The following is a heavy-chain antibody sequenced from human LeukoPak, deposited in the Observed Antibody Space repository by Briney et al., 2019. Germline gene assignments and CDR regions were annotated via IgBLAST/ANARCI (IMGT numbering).Heavy chain of an antibody. Sequence: GGSLRLSCAASGFTFSRYGMHWVRQAPGKRLEWVAVISYDGSNKYYADSVKGRFTISRDNSKNTLYLQMNSLRAEDTAVYYCAKDDRLGRYYDISTGYSPDCGRQGMVVAVSS. J-gene: IGHJ4*02. V-gene: IGHV3-30*18. CDR2: ISYDGSNK. CDR3: AKDDRLGRYYDISTGYSPDC. D-gene: IGHD3-9*01. CDR1: GFTFSRYG.